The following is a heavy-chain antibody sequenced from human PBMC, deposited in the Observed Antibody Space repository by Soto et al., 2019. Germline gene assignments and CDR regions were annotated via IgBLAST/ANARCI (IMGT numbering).Heavy chain of an antibody. D-gene: IGHD4-17*01. CDR2: IYHSGST. CDR1: GGSISSGGYY. J-gene: IGHJ4*02. V-gene: IGHV4-30-2*01. Sequence: SETLSLTCAVSGGSISSGGYYWSWIRQPPGKRLEWIGSIYHSGSTYYNPSLKSRVTISVDRSKNQFSLKLSSVTAADTAVYYCARASTTVTTIDYWGQGTLVTVSS. CDR3: ARASTTVTTIDY.